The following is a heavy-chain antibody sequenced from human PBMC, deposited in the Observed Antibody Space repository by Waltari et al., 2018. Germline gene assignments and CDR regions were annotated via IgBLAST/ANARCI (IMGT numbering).Heavy chain of an antibody. Sequence: QVQLQESGPGLVKPSETLSLTCTVSGGSISSYYWSWIRQPPGKGLEWIGYIYYSGSTNYNPSLKSRVTISVDTSKNQFSLKLSSVTTADTAVYYCARWQGGWYFDLWGRGTLVTVSS. J-gene: IGHJ2*01. V-gene: IGHV4-59*01. CDR3: ARWQGGWYFDL. CDR1: GGSISSYY. CDR2: IYYSGST. D-gene: IGHD3-16*01.